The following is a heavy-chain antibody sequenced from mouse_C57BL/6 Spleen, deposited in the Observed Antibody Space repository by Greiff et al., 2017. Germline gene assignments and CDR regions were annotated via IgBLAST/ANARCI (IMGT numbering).Heavy chain of an antibody. J-gene: IGHJ4*01. D-gene: IGHD1-1*01. CDR2: ISDGGSYT. CDR3: ARDRLYYGSSYYAMDY. CDR1: GFTFSSYA. V-gene: IGHV5-4*01. Sequence: DVKLVESGGGLVKPGGSLKLSCAASGFTFSSYAMSWVRQTPEKRLEWVATISDGGSYTYYPDNVKGRFTISRDNAKNNLYLQMSHLKSEDTAMYYCARDRLYYGSSYYAMDYWGQGTSVTVSS.